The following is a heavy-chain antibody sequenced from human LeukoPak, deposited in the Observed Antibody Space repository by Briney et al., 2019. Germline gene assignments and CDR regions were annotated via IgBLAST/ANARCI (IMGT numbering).Heavy chain of an antibody. CDR1: GGSISSSSYY. Sequence: SETLSLTCTVSGGSISSSSYYWGWIRQPPGKGLEWIGSIYYSGSAYHNPSLKSRVTISVDTSKNQFSLKLSSVTAADTAVYYCARDTYCSSTSCYPSPGFDYWGQGTLVTVSS. J-gene: IGHJ4*02. V-gene: IGHV4-39*07. CDR2: IYYSGSA. D-gene: IGHD2-2*01. CDR3: ARDTYCSSTSCYPSPGFDY.